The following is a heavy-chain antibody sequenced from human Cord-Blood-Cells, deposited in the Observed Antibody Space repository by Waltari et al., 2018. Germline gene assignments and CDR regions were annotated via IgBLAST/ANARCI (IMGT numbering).Heavy chain of an antibody. D-gene: IGHD3-10*01. V-gene: IGHV4-34*01. CDR1: GGSFSGYY. CDR3: ARMVSVRGVIFDY. Sequence: QVQLQQWGAGLLKPSETLSLTCAVYGGSFSGYYWSWIRQPPGKGLEWIGEINHSGSTNDNPSLKGRVTISVDTSKNQFSLKLSSVTAADTAVYYCARMVSVRGVIFDYWGQGTLVTVSS. CDR2: INHSGST. J-gene: IGHJ4*02.